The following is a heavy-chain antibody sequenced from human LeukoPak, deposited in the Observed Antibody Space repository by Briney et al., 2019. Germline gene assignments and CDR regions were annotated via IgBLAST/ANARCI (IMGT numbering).Heavy chain of an antibody. V-gene: IGHV3-7*01. Sequence: QSGGSLRLSCAASGFTFSSYWMSWVRQAPGKGLEWVANIKQDGSEKYYVDSVKGRFTISRDNAKNSLYLQMNSLRAEGTAVNYCARALTHDAFDIWGQGTMVTVSS. CDR3: ARALTHDAFDI. CDR2: IKQDGSEK. J-gene: IGHJ3*02. D-gene: IGHD2-15*01. CDR1: GFTFSSYW.